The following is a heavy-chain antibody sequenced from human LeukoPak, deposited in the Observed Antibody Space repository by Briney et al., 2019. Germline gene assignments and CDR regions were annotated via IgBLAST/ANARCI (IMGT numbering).Heavy chain of an antibody. Sequence: ASVKVSCKASGYTFTSYDINWVRQATGQGLEWMGWMNPNGGNTGYAQKFQGRVTITRNTSISTAYMELSSLRSEDTAVYYCARGSANNYYYYYMDVWGKGTTVTVSS. CDR3: ARGSANNYYYYYMDV. CDR1: GYTFTSYD. J-gene: IGHJ6*03. V-gene: IGHV1-8*03. CDR2: MNPNGGNT. D-gene: IGHD2-15*01.